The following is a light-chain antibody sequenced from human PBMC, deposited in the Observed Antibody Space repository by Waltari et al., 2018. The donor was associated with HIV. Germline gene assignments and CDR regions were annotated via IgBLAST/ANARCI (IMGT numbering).Light chain of an antibody. J-gene: IGKJ1*01. V-gene: IGKV4-1*01. CDR3: QEYFTTPPT. CDR2: WVS. CDR1: RNVLLVSNNRNY. Sequence: DTVMTQSPDSVAVSLGEMASIKCKASRNVLLVSNNRNYLAWYQQKPGQPPHVLIYWVSARESGVPDRFSGSGSGTDFTLTINSLQSEDVAVYFCQEYFTTPPTFGQGTKVEIK.